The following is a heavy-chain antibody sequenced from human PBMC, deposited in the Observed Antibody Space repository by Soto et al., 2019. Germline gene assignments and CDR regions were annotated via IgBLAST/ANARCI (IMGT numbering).Heavy chain of an antibody. J-gene: IGHJ1*01. CDR3: AKGLRFLEH. V-gene: IGHV3-30-3*02. CDR2: ISNDGANT. CDR1: GFTFSSYA. Sequence: QVHLVESGGDVVHPGRSLRLTCATSGFTFSSYALHWVRQAPGKGLEWVALISNDGANTYYTDSVKGRFTVSRDKSDKTLYLHMKSLAPEDTAVYYCAKGLRFLEHWGQGTVVTVSS. D-gene: IGHD3-3*01.